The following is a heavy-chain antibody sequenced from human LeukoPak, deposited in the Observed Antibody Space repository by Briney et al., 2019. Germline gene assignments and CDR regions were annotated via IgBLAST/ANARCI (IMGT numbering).Heavy chain of an antibody. J-gene: IGHJ4*02. CDR2: ISGNGGST. D-gene: IGHD3-22*01. V-gene: IGHV3-23*01. CDR3: AKDGAYDSSGYYRTVVGDFDY. Sequence: GGSLRLSCAASGFTFSSYAMSWVRQAPGKGLEWVSAISGNGGSTYYADSVKGRFTISRDNSKNTLYLQMNSLRAEDTAVYYCAKDGAYDSSGYYRTVVGDFDYWGQGTLVTVSS. CDR1: GFTFSSYA.